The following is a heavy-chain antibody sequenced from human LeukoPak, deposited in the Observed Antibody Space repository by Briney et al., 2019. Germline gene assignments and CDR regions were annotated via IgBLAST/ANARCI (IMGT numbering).Heavy chain of an antibody. CDR2: FYSGDST. D-gene: IGHD1-26*01. CDR1: GFTVGSNY. V-gene: IGHV3-53*01. Sequence: GGSLRLSCAASGFTVGSNYMTWIRQAPGKGLEWVACFYSGDSTFYADSVEGRFTISRDTSTNTLYLQMNKLTADDTAVYYCARALGSGTYYDWGQGTLVTVSP. J-gene: IGHJ4*02. CDR3: ARALGSGTYYD.